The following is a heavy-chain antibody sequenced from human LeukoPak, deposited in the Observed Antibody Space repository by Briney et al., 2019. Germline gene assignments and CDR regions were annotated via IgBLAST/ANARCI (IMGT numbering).Heavy chain of an antibody. D-gene: IGHD5-18*01. J-gene: IGHJ4*02. CDR3: ARGWIQLWLRSPYFDY. CDR1: GGSISSRNW. CDR2: IYHSGST. Sequence: PSETLSLTCAVSGGSISSRNWWSWVRQSPGEGLEWIGEIYHSGSTNYNPSLQSRVTISVDKSKNQFSLKVRSVTAADTAVYYCARGWIQLWLRSPYFDYWGQGTLVTVSS. V-gene: IGHV4-4*02.